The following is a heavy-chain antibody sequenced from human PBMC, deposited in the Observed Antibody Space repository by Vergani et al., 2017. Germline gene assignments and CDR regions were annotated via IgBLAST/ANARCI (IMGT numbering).Heavy chain of an antibody. CDR2: IRSKAYGQAT. D-gene: IGHD3-10*01. Sequence: EVQLVESGGDLVQPGRSLRLSCTASGFTFGYYAMDWFRQAPGQGLEWVGGIRSKAYGQATIYAASVKGIFTISRDDSNSIAYLQMNNLQTEDTAMYYCVRDQVTMLRGSDALDIWGQGTMVTVSS. CDR3: VRDQVTMLRGSDALDI. V-gene: IGHV3-49*03. CDR1: GFTFGYYA. J-gene: IGHJ3*02.